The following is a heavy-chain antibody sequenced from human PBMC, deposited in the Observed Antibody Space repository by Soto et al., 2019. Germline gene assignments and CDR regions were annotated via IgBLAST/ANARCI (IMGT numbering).Heavy chain of an antibody. J-gene: IGHJ4*02. V-gene: IGHV3-30-3*01. Sequence: GGSLRLSCAASGFTFRSYAMHWVRQAPGKGLEWVAVISYDGSNEYYADSVKGRFTISRDNSENTLYLQMNSLRSEDTAVYYCARDQIMITFGGTSPLDYWGQGSLVTVSS. CDR2: ISYDGSNE. D-gene: IGHD3-16*01. CDR3: ARDQIMITFGGTSPLDY. CDR1: GFTFRSYA.